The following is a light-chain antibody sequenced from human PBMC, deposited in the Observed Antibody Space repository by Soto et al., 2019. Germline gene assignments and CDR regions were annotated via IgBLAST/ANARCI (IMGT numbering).Light chain of an antibody. J-gene: IGKJ4*01. V-gene: IGKV1-27*01. CDR2: AAS. CDR3: QKYNTAPLT. CDR1: QGIGVY. Sequence: DIQMTQSPSSLSASLGDRFTITCRASQGIGVYLAWFQQKPGNVPKLLIYAASTLQSGVPSRFSGSGSGTDFTLTISSLQPEDVATYYCQKYNTAPLTFGGGTKVEIK.